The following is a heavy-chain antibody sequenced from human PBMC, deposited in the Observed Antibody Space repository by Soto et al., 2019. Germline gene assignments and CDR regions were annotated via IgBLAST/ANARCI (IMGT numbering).Heavy chain of an antibody. CDR3: ANHGGVDI. CDR2: ISGSGDDT. V-gene: IGHV3-23*01. CDR1: GFTFSTSG. D-gene: IGHD2-21*01. Sequence: EVQLLESGGGLVQPGGSLRLSCAASGFTFSTSGMSWVRQSPGKGLEWVSSISGSGDDTNYADSVKGRFTISRDNSKNTLYLQINSLTAEDTAVYYCANHGGVDIWGQGTMVAVSS. J-gene: IGHJ3*02.